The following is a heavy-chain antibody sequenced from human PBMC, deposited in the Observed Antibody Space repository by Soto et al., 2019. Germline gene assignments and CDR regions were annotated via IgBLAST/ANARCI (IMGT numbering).Heavy chain of an antibody. V-gene: IGHV1-46*01. Sequence: GASVKVSCKASGYTFTGYYMHWVRQAPGQGLEWMGIINPSGGSTSYAQKFQGRVTMTRDTSTSTVYMELSSLRSEDTAVYYCARDIASSQLVRIAAAVDYWGQGTLVTVSS. J-gene: IGHJ4*02. CDR2: INPSGGST. CDR1: GYTFTGYY. CDR3: ARDIASSQLVRIAAAVDY. D-gene: IGHD6-13*01.